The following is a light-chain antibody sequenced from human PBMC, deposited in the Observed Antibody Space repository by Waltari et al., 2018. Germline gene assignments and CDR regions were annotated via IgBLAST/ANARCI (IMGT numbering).Light chain of an antibody. CDR2: DAS. V-gene: IGKV1-9*01. Sequence: DIQLTQSPSFLSASVGDRVTITCRASQGISSYLTWYQQKPGKVPKLLIYDASTLQSGVPSRFSGSGSGTEFTLTISSLQPEDFATYYCQQLNDYPLTFGQGTKLQIK. CDR3: QQLNDYPLT. J-gene: IGKJ2*01. CDR1: QGISSY.